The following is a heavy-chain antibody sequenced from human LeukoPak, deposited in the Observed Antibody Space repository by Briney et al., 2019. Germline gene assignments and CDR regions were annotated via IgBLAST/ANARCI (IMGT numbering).Heavy chain of an antibody. Sequence: GGSLRLSCAASGFTFSSYVMSWVRQAPGKGLEWVSAIVGSGGSTYYAASVKGRFAISRDNSKNTVFLQVNSLRADDTAVYYCARDGVNWGIDLWGQGTLVIVSS. CDR2: IVGSGGST. V-gene: IGHV3-23*01. CDR1: GFTFSSYV. CDR3: ARDGVNWGIDL. J-gene: IGHJ5*02. D-gene: IGHD7-27*01.